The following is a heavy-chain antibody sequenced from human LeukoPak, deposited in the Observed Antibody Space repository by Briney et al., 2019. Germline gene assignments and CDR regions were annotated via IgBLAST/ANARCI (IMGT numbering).Heavy chain of an antibody. V-gene: IGHV3-7*01. CDR1: GFTFSSYW. CDR3: ARVAEHYDILTGYYKGAFDI. D-gene: IGHD3-9*01. J-gene: IGHJ3*02. CDR2: IKQDGSEK. Sequence: GGSLRLSCAASGFTFSSYWMSWVRQAPGKGLEWVANIKQDGSEKYYVDSVKGRFTISRDNAKNSLYLQMNSLRAEDTAVYYCARVAEHYDILTGYYKGAFDIWGQGTMVTASS.